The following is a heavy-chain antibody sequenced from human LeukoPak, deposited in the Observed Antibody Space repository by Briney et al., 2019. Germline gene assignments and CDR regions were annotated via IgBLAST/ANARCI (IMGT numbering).Heavy chain of an antibody. D-gene: IGHD6-13*01. J-gene: IGHJ6*02. V-gene: IGHV3-30*18. CDR1: GFTFSSYG. CDR3: AKDRGSGDSSSWWEYYGMDV. CDR2: VSYDGSNK. Sequence: GRSLRLSCAASGFTFSSYGMHWVRQAPGKGLEWVAVVSYDGSNKYYADSVKGRFTISRDNSKNTLYLQMNSLRAEDTAVYYCAKDRGSGDSSSWWEYYGMDVWGQGTTVTVSS.